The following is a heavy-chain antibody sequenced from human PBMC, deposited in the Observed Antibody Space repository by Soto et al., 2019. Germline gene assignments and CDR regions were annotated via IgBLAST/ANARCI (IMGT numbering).Heavy chain of an antibody. CDR1: CGSFRGYY. D-gene: IGHD6-6*01. CDR2: INHSGST. V-gene: IGHV4-34*01. J-gene: IGHJ4*02. CDR3: ARTSKFDC. Sequence: QVQLQQWGAGLLKPSETLSLTCAVYCGSFRGYYWSWIRQPPGKGLEWIGEINHSGSTNYNPSLKRRVTMSVDTSKNQFSLTLTSVTAADTAVYYCARTSKFDCWGQGTLVTVSS.